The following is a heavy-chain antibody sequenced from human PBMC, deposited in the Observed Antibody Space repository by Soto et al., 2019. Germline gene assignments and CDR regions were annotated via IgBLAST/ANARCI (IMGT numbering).Heavy chain of an antibody. CDR3: ARGQEGVVATH. Sequence: QVQLQQWGAGLLKPSETLSLNCAVTGGSLSGYYWSWIRQPPGKGLEWIGEVKDGGHTNYSPSLRSRVTISSDTYNNLFSLRLNAVTASDTGVYYCARGQEGVVATHWDQGSLVTVSS. V-gene: IGHV4-34*01. D-gene: IGHD5-12*01. CDR2: VKDGGHT. CDR1: GGSLSGYY. J-gene: IGHJ4*02.